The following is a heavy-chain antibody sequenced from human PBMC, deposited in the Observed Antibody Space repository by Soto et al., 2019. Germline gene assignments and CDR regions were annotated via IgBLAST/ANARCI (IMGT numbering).Heavy chain of an antibody. CDR2: IYYSGST. CDR1: GGSISSYY. Sequence: SETLSLTCTVSGGSISSYYWSWIRQPPGKGLEWIGYIYYSGSTNYNPSLKSRVTISVDTSKNQFSLKLSSVTAADTAVYYCARDNITRIFDYWGQGTLVTVSS. CDR3: ARDNITRIFDY. D-gene: IGHD3-10*01. J-gene: IGHJ4*02. V-gene: IGHV4-59*01.